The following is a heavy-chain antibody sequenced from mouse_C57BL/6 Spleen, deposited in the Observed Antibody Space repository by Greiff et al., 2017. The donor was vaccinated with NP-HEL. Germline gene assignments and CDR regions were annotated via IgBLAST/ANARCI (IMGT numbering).Heavy chain of an antibody. CDR2: ISSGSSTI. CDR3: ANHEQYSYAMRY. J-gene: IGHJ4*01. Sequence: EVKLVESGGGLVKPGGSLKLSCGASGFTFSDYGMHWVRQAPERGLEWVAYISSGSSTIYYADTVKGRFTISRDNAKNTLFLQMTSLRSEDTSMYYCANHEQYSYAMRYWGQRSSVTVSS. V-gene: IGHV5-17*01. CDR1: GFTFSDYG.